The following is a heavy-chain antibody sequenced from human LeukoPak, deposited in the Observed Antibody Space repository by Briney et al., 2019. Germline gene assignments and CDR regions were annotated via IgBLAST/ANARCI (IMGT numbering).Heavy chain of an antibody. CDR1: GLNYGDYA. Sequence: PAGSLTHSCSASGLNYGDYAMRWVHQAPAKGLHWVGFIRSKAYGGTTEYAASVKGRFNISRDDSKSIAYLQMNSLKTEDTAVYYCTRDRLQLWSRVFDYWGQGTLVSVSS. CDR3: TRDRLQLWSRVFDY. CDR2: IRSKAYGGTT. D-gene: IGHD5-18*01. V-gene: IGHV3-49*04. J-gene: IGHJ4*02.